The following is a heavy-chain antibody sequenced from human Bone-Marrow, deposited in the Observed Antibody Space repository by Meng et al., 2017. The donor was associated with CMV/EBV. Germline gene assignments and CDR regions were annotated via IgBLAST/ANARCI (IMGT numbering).Heavy chain of an antibody. CDR3: ATGGYYFDF. V-gene: IGHV3-15*01. J-gene: IGHJ2*01. CDR2: IKSEPDGGAT. D-gene: IGHD2-2*01. Sequence: LSCTGSGFTVSNAWMNWVRQAPGQGLEWVGRIKSEPDGGATDYAAPVKGRFTISRDDSRNTVYLQVNSLKPEDTAVYYCATGGYYFDFWGRGTLVTVSS. CDR1: GFTVSNAW.